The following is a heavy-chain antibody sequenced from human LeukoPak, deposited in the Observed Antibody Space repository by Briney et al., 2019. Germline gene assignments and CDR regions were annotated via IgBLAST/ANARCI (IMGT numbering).Heavy chain of an antibody. V-gene: IGHV4-39*01. CDR2: IYHTGNT. D-gene: IGHD6-19*01. CDR1: GGSISSSSYY. Sequence: SGTLSLTCTVSGGSISSSSYYWGWIRQPPGKGLEWIGSIYHTGNTYYNPSLKSRVTISVDTSKNQFSLKLGSVTAADTAVYYCARSTSLAGIYWGQGTLVTVSS. J-gene: IGHJ4*02. CDR3: ARSTSLAGIY.